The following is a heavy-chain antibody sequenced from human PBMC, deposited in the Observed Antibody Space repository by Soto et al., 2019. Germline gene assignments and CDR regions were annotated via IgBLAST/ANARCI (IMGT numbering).Heavy chain of an antibody. D-gene: IGHD2-21*02. CDR1: GLRHNTGGLG. Sequence: QITLKESGPTLVKPTQTLTMTCSVSGLRHNTGGLGVGWIRQPPGKALEWLALIYWDDDKRYSPSLRNRLSISKDTSNNLVVFTMTNMDPVDTATYYCIHSPCGGDCLRSYSSHYYYGLDVWGQGTTVTVSS. CDR3: IHSPCGGDCLRSYSSHYYYGLDV. J-gene: IGHJ6*02. CDR2: IYWDDDK. V-gene: IGHV2-5*02.